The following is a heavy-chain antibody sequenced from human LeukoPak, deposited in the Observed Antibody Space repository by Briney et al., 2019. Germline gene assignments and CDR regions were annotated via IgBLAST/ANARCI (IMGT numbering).Heavy chain of an antibody. CDR1: GFTFSSYS. CDR3: ARARGGLPPSYGPDY. J-gene: IGHJ4*02. Sequence: GGSLRLTCAASGFTFSSYSMTWVRQAPGKGLEWVSSISSSSSYIYYADSVKGRFTISRDNAKNSLYLQMNSLRAEDTAVYYCARARGGLPPSYGPDYWGQGTLVTVSS. CDR2: ISSSSSYI. D-gene: IGHD5-18*01. V-gene: IGHV3-21*01.